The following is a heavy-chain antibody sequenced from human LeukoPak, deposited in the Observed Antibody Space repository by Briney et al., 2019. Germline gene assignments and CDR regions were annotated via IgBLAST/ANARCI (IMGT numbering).Heavy chain of an antibody. CDR1: GFTFSGYS. CDR3: ANMGLGY. V-gene: IGHV3-21*01. D-gene: IGHD1-26*01. J-gene: IGHJ4*02. Sequence: PGGSLRLSCAASGFTFSGYSVNWVRQAPGKGLEWVSSISSTSSYIYYADSVKGRFTTSRDNAKNTLYLQMNSLRAEDTAVYYCANMGLGYWGQGTLVTVSS. CDR2: ISSTSSYI.